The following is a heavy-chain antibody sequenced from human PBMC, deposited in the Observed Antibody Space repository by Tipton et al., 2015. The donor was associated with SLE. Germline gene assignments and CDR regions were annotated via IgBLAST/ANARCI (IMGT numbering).Heavy chain of an antibody. CDR1: GGSISSYY. D-gene: IGHD3-3*01. J-gene: IGHJ5*02. CDR2: IYYSGST. Sequence: TLSLTCTVSGGSISSYYWSWIRQPPGKGLEWIGYIYYSGSTNYNPSLKSRVTISVDTSKNQFSLKLSSVTAADTAMYFCARDLDFWTWGQGTLVTVSS. V-gene: IGHV4-59*01. CDR3: ARDLDFWT.